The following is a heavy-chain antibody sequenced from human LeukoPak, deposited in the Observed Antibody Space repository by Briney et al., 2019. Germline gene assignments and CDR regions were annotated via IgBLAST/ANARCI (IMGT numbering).Heavy chain of an antibody. Sequence: ASVKVSCKASGYVFTGHHIHWLRQAPGQGLEWMGWINTNSGATNYAQKFQGRVTMTRDTSISTAYMELSRLRSDDTAFYYCAKTRRDGYNNGLDYWGQGTLVTVSS. D-gene: IGHD5-24*01. V-gene: IGHV1-2*02. CDR2: INTNSGAT. CDR1: GYVFTGHH. J-gene: IGHJ4*02. CDR3: AKTRRDGYNNGLDY.